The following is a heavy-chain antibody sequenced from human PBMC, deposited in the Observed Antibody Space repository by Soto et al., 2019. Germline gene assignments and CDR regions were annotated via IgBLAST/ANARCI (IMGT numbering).Heavy chain of an antibody. Sequence: PGGSLRLSCAASGFTFSSYDMHWVRQATGKGLEWVSAIGTAGDTYYPGSVKGRFTISRENAKNSLYLQMNSLRAGDTAVYYCARNRAYCSGGSCYYRGGYYYYMDVWGKGTTVTVSS. CDR3: ARNRAYCSGGSCYYRGGYYYYMDV. CDR1: GFTFSSYD. CDR2: IGTAGDT. D-gene: IGHD2-15*01. J-gene: IGHJ6*03. V-gene: IGHV3-13*01.